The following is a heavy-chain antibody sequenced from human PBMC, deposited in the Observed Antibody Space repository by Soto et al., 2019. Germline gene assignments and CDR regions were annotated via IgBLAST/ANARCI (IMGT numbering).Heavy chain of an antibody. CDR2: ISWDGGST. CDR1: QYSLDGSA. CDR3: AKGHRYNWNDDPGMDA. V-gene: IGHV3-43D*04. D-gene: IGHD1-20*01. Sequence: RRTPRLACAASQYSLDGSAMPWVRQAPRKGLEWVSLISWDGGSTYYADSVKGRFTISRDNSKNSLYLQMNSLRAEDTALYYCAKGHRYNWNDDPGMDAWGQGTTGTVSS. J-gene: IGHJ6*02.